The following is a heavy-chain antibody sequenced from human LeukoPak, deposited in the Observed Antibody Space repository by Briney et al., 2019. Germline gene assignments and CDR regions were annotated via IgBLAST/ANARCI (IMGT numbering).Heavy chain of an antibody. CDR2: IYYSGST. Sequence: SETLSLTCTVSGGSVSSGSYYWSWIRQPPGKGLEWIGYIYYSGSTNYNPSLKSRVTISVDTSKIQFSLKLSSVTAADTAVYYCARPDPINDAFDIWGQGTMVTVSS. V-gene: IGHV4-61*01. J-gene: IGHJ3*02. CDR3: ARPDPINDAFDI. CDR1: GGSVSSGSYY. D-gene: IGHD1-14*01.